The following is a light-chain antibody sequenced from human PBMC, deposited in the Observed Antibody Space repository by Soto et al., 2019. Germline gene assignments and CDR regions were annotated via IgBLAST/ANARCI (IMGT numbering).Light chain of an antibody. CDR3: QQRSKWPPT. CDR2: DAS. J-gene: IGKJ1*01. Sequence: EIVLTQSPATLSLSPGERATLSCRASKSVSSYLAWYQQKPGQAPRLLIYDASNRATGIPARFSGSGSGTDFTLTISSLEPEDFAVYYCQQRSKWPPTFGQGTKVEIK. V-gene: IGKV3-11*01. CDR1: KSVSSY.